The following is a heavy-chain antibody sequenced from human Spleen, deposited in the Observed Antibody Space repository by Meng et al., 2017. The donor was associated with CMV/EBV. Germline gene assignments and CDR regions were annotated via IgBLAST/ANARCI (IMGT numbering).Heavy chain of an antibody. V-gene: IGHV2-5*01. CDR2: IYWNDDK. J-gene: IGHJ4*02. CDR1: SCRLSTMGVG. Sequence: TCTFSSCRLSTMGVGAGWGRETPGKALEWLALIYWNDDKRYSPSLKSRLTITKDTSKNQVVLTMTNMDPVDTATYYCALSYSSQDYWGQGTLVTVSS. D-gene: IGHD6-19*01. CDR3: ALSYSSQDY.